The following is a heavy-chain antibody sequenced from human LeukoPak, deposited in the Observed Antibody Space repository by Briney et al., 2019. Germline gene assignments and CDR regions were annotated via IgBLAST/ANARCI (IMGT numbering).Heavy chain of an antibody. J-gene: IGHJ4*02. CDR3: AKSKNLGISGAFDF. V-gene: IGHV3-23*01. Sequence: GGSLRLSCAASGFTFSHYAMSWVRQAPGKGLEWGSTLSGSGVTTYYADSVKGRFTISRDNSKNTLYLQMNSLRAEDTAVYYCAKSKNLGISGAFDFWGQGTLVTVSS. CDR2: LSGSGVTT. CDR1: GFTFSHYA. D-gene: IGHD7-27*01.